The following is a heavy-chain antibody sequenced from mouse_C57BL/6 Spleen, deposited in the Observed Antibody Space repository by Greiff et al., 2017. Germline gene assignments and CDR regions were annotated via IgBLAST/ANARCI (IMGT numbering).Heavy chain of an antibody. CDR2: INPSSGYT. CDR1: GYTFTSYW. CDR3: ARYYDGYFGYFDV. J-gene: IGHJ1*03. Sequence: VKLVESGAELAKPGASVKLSCKASGYTFTSYWMHWVKQRPGQGLEWIGYINPSSGYTKYNQKFKDKATLTADKSSSTAYMQLSSLTYEDSAVYYCARYYDGYFGYFDVWGTGTTVTVSS. D-gene: IGHD2-3*01. V-gene: IGHV1-7*01.